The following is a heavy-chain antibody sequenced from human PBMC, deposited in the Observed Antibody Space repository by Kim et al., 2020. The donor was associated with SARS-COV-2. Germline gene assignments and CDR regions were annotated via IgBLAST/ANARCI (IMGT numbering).Heavy chain of an antibody. J-gene: IGHJ4*02. CDR2: IYSKTGET. CDR1: GYIFTDYV. D-gene: IGHD1-1*01. Sequence: ASVKVSCKASGYIFTDYVLQWVRQAPGRGLEWLGWIYSKTGETKYTQRFQDRVTLTRYTSISTAYMELSGLRSDDTAVYYCARDFKGTANWEFDYWGQGTLVSVSS. CDR3: ARDFKGTANWEFDY. V-gene: IGHV1-2*02.